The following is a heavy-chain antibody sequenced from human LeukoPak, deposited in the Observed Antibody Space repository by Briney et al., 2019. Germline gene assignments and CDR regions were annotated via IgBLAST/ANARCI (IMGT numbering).Heavy chain of an antibody. Sequence: GASVKVSCKASGYNFAHNIHWVRQAPGQGHEFMGWINPKNGGTKYAQNFQGRVTMTRDTSISTVYMELSRLRSDDTAVYYCARAGCSSTSCPFDYWGQGTLVTVSS. J-gene: IGHJ4*02. D-gene: IGHD2-2*01. CDR3: ARAGCSSTSCPFDY. CDR1: GYNFAHN. V-gene: IGHV1-2*02. CDR2: INPKNGGT.